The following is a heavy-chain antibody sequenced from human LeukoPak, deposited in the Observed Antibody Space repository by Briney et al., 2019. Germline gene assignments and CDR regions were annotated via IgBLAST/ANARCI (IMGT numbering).Heavy chain of an antibody. CDR1: GFTFSTYS. D-gene: IGHD3-22*01. J-gene: IGHJ4*02. CDR3: ARGSTYYDSSSQAAFDY. CDR2: ISTSSSTT. Sequence: GGSLRLSCAASGFTFSTYSTNWVRQAPGKGLEWVSYISTSSSTTYYAASVKGRFTIFRDNAMNSLCFQMNSLRSEDTTGYYCARGSTYYDSSSQAAFDYWGEGTLGTVSS. V-gene: IGHV3-48*01.